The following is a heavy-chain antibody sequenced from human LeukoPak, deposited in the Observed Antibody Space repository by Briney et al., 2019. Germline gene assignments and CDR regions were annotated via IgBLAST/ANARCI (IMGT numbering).Heavy chain of an antibody. CDR3: ARFDSEPGRSAAFDI. D-gene: IGHD3-22*01. CDR2: IYYSGST. J-gene: IGHJ3*02. V-gene: IGHV4-30-4*08. Sequence: SETLSLTCTVSGGSIGSGDYYWGWVRQPPGKGLEWIGYIYYSGSTYYNPSLKSRFTISVDTSKKQFSLKLSSVTAADTAVYYCARFDSEPGRSAAFDIWGQGTMVTVSS. CDR1: GGSIGSGDYY.